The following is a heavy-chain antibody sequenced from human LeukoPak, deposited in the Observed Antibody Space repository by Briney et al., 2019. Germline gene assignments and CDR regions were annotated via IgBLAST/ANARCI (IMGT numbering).Heavy chain of an antibody. D-gene: IGHD3-22*01. CDR3: AKPGGSGYSEYYFDY. Sequence: GGSLRLSCAASGFTFSDYYMSWIRQAPGKGLEWVSYISSSSSTIYYADSVKGRFTISRDNAKNSLYLQMNSLRAEDTAVYYCAKPGGSGYSEYYFDYWGQGTLVTVSS. CDR2: ISSSSSTI. V-gene: IGHV3-11*01. J-gene: IGHJ4*02. CDR1: GFTFSDYY.